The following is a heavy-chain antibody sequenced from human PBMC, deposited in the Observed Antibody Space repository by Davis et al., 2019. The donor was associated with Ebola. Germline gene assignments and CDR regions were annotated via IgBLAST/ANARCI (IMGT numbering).Heavy chain of an antibody. CDR3: ARGGLLFWLDL. CDR2: ISGYNRNT. J-gene: IGHJ5*02. Sequence: AASVKVSCKASGYTFSNYGINWVRRAPGRGLEWMGWISGYNRNTNLAQNFQGRVTLTIDTSTNTASMELKFLRSDDTAVYYCARGGLLFWLDLWGQGTVVSVSS. V-gene: IGHV1-18*01. CDR1: GYTFSNYG. D-gene: IGHD2-15*01.